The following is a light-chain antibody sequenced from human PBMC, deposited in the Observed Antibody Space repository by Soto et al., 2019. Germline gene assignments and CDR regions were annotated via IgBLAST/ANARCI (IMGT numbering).Light chain of an antibody. CDR3: CSYAGSSTPVV. V-gene: IGLV2-23*01. CDR1: SSDVGSYNL. CDR2: EGS. Sequence: QSVLTQPASVSGSPGQSITISCTGTSSDVGSYNLVSWYQQHPGKAPKLMIYEGSKRPSGVSNRFSGSKSGNTASLTISGLQVEDEADYYCCSYAGSSTPVVFGGGTQLTVL. J-gene: IGLJ2*01.